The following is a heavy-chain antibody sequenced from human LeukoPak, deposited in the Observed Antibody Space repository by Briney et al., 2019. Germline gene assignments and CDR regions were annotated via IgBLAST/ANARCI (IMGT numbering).Heavy chain of an antibody. CDR3: AIDRYGSGSHDY. CDR2: IYYSGST. J-gene: IGHJ4*02. V-gene: IGHV4-59*12. D-gene: IGHD3-10*01. CDR1: GESISGFY. Sequence: PSETLSLTCTVSGESISGFYWTWIRQPPGKGLEWIGYIYYSGSTNYNPPLKSRATISVDTSKNQFSLKLSSVTAADTAVYYCAIDRYGSGSHDYWGQGTLVTVSS.